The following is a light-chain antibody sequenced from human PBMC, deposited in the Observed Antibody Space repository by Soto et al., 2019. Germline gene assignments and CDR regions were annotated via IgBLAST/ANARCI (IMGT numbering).Light chain of an antibody. CDR2: DVS. J-gene: IGLJ1*01. CDR1: SSDVGGSDY. CDR3: SSHTNTNSYV. V-gene: IGLV2-14*03. Sequence: QSVLTQPASVSGSPGQSITISCTGTSSDVGGSDYVSWYQHHPDKAPKLIISDVSNRPSGVSYRFSGSKSGNTASLTFSGFQVEDEAIYYCSSHTNTNSYVFGTGTKVTVL.